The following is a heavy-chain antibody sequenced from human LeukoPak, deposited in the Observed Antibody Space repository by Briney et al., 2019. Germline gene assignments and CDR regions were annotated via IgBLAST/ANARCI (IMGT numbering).Heavy chain of an antibody. V-gene: IGHV3-7*04. D-gene: IGHD6-13*01. J-gene: IGHJ4*02. CDR2: IKQDGSET. Sequence: GGSLRLSCAASGFTFSSYRMTWVRQAPGKGLEWVANIKQDGSETYYVDSVKGRFTISRDNAKNSLYLQMNSLRAEVTAVYYCARIRGISSAGDYWGQGTLVTVSS. CDR3: ARIRGISSAGDY. CDR1: GFTFSSYR.